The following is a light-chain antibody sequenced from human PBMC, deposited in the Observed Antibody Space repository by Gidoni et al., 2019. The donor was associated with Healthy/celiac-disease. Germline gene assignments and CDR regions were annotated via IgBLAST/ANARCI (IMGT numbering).Light chain of an antibody. Sequence: SYALTQPPSAPVSPGQTASITCSGDKLGDKYATWYQQKPGQSPVLVIYRDNKRPSGIPERFSGSNSGNTATLTISGTQAMDEADYYCQTWHSSTVVFGGGTKLTVL. V-gene: IGLV3-1*01. J-gene: IGLJ3*02. CDR2: RDN. CDR1: KLGDKY. CDR3: QTWHSSTVV.